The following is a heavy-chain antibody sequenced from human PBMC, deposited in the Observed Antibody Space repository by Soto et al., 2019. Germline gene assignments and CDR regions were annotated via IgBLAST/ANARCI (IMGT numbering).Heavy chain of an antibody. CDR3: AALTMVRHFSDAFDI. Sequence: KVSCKASGFTFTSSAVQWVRQARGQRLEWIGWIVVGSGNTNYAQKFQERVTITRDMSTSTAYMELSSLRSEDTAVYYCAALTMVRHFSDAFDIWGQGTMVTVSS. CDR2: IVVGSGNT. V-gene: IGHV1-58*01. CDR1: GFTFTSSA. D-gene: IGHD3-10*01. J-gene: IGHJ3*02.